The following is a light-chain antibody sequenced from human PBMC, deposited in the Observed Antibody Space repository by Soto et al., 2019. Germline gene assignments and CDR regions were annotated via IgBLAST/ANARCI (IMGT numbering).Light chain of an antibody. CDR1: ESVSSDY. CDR3: QQYGSSPGT. Sequence: EIVLTQSPGTLSLSPGERATLSCRANESVSSDYLAWYQQKPGQAPSLLIYGASSRASGVPDRFIGSGSGTDFTLTISRLEPEDFAVYYCQQYGSSPGTIGQGTRVDIK. V-gene: IGKV3-20*01. CDR2: GAS. J-gene: IGKJ1*01.